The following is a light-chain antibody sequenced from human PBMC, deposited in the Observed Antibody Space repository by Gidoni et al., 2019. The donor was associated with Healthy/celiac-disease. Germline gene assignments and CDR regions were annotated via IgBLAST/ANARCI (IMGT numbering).Light chain of an antibody. CDR3: QQSYSTPT. CDR2: AAS. J-gene: IGKJ3*01. V-gene: IGKV1-39*01. Sequence: DIQMTQSPSSLSASVGDRVTITCRASQSISSYLNWYQQKPGKDPKLLIYAASSLQSGVPSRFSGSGSGTDFTLTISSLQPEDFANYYCQQSYSTPTFGPGTKVDIK. CDR1: QSISSY.